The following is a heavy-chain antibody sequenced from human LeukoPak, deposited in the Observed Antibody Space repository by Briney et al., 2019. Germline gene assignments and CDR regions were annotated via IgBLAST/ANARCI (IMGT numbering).Heavy chain of an antibody. CDR1: GLTFSNRA. D-gene: IGHD4-11*01. CDR3: ANELQPNDY. J-gene: IGHJ4*02. Sequence: PGGSLRLACVVSGLTFSNRAMTWVRQAPGKGLEWVSSISISGNKILYADSVKGRFTISRDNSKNTLFLQMNSLQTEDTGVYFCANELQPNDYWGQGTLVTVS. CDR2: ISISGNKI. V-gene: IGHV3-23*01.